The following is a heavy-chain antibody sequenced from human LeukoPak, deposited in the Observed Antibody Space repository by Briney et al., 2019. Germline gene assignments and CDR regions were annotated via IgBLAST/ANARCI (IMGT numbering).Heavy chain of an antibody. Sequence: GGSLRLSCAASGFTFSRYRMHWVRQAPGEGLVWVSRMNSDGSSTSYADSVKGRFTISRDNAKNTLYLQMNSLRADDTAVYYCARDIRSGLGCYPRAPFDYWGQGTLVTVSS. J-gene: IGHJ4*02. CDR1: GFTFSRYR. V-gene: IGHV3-74*01. D-gene: IGHD2-15*01. CDR3: ARDIRSGLGCYPRAPFDY. CDR2: MNSDGSST.